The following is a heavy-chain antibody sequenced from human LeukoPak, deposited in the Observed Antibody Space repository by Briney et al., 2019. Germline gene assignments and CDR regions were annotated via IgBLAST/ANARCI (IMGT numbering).Heavy chain of an antibody. J-gene: IGHJ6*02. V-gene: IGHV4-4*07. CDR2: IYTSGST. CDR3: ARHPVVVVPAAIYYGMDV. D-gene: IGHD2-2*02. CDR1: GGSISSYY. Sequence: PSETLSLTCTVSGGSISSYYWSWIRQPAGKGLEWIGRIYTSGSTNYNPSLKSRVTMSVDTSKNQFSLKLSSVTAADTAVYYCARHPVVVVPAAIYYGMDVWGQGTTVTVSS.